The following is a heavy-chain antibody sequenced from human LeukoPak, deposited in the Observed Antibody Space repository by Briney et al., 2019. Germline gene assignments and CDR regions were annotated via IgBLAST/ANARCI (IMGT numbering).Heavy chain of an antibody. CDR1: GFPFSSYS. CDR3: ARDSLGGFDP. J-gene: IGHJ5*02. Sequence: GALRLSCAASGFPFSSYSMNWVRQAPGKGLEWVSSISSSSSYIYYADSVKGRFTISRDNAKNSLYLQMNSLRAEDTAVYYCARDSLGGFDPWGQGTLVTVSS. V-gene: IGHV3-21*01. CDR2: ISSSSSYI. D-gene: IGHD3-10*01.